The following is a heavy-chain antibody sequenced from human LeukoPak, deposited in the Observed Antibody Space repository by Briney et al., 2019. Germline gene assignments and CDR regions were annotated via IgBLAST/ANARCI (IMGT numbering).Heavy chain of an antibody. CDR2: IQFDESSK. D-gene: IGHD3-22*01. V-gene: IGHV3-30*02. J-gene: IGHJ4*02. Sequence: GGSLRLSCAPSGFNFRTYGMHWVRQAPGKGLEWVAFIQFDESSKNYADSVKGRFTISRDNSKDTVYLQVNSLRAEDTAVYYCAKEDGTVVVSTFGDWGQGTLVTVSS. CDR3: AKEDGTVVVSTFGD. CDR1: GFNFRTYG.